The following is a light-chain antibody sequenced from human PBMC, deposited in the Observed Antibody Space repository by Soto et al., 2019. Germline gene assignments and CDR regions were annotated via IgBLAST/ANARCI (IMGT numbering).Light chain of an antibody. V-gene: IGKV3-20*01. CDR2: AAS. CDR1: QSVSKY. CDR3: QHYSSSPTT. J-gene: IGKJ1*01. Sequence: EIVLTQSPGTLSLSPGERATLFFRASQSVSKYLGWYQQKPGQAPRLLIYAASNRAAGIPDRFSGSGSGTDFTLTIRRLEPEDFAVYYCQHYSSSPTTFGQGTKVDIK.